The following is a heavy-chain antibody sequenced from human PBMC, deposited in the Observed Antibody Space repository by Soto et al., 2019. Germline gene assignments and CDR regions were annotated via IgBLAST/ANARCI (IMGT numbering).Heavy chain of an antibody. Sequence: ASVKVSCKASGYTFTSYHVHWVRQAPGQGLEWMGIINPSGGSTSYAQKFQGRVTMTRDTSTSTVYMELSSLRSEDTAVYYCASQRGARYIAARPLDYWGQGTLVTVSS. J-gene: IGHJ4*02. CDR2: INPSGGST. V-gene: IGHV1-46*01. D-gene: IGHD6-6*01. CDR1: GYTFTSYH. CDR3: ASQRGARYIAARPLDY.